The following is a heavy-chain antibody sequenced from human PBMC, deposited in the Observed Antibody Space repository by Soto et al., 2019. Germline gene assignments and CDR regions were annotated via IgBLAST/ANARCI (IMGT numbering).Heavy chain of an antibody. Sequence: LETLSLTCTVSCGSMSSSSYYWGWFSQPPGKGLEWIGTIYYGGSSYSNPSLKSRVTISLDKSKNQVSLTLTLVTAANTAVYYCARHGSDWGQGGLVPVSS. CDR1: CGSMSSSSYY. J-gene: IGHJ4*02. CDR2: IYYGGSS. V-gene: IGHV4-39*01. CDR3: ARHGSD.